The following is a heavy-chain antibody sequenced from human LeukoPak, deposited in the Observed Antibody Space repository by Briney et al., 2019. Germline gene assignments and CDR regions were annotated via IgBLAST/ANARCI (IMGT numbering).Heavy chain of an antibody. CDR1: GYTFTGYY. Sequence: GASVNVYCKASGYTFTGYYIHWVRQAPGQGLEWMGWINPNSGGTNYAQKFQGRVTVTRDTSISTAYMELRRLRSDDRAVYYCARGPPTIVVVITTGDFGSWGQRTLVTVSS. D-gene: IGHD3-22*01. V-gene: IGHV1-2*02. J-gene: IGHJ4*02. CDR2: INPNSGGT. CDR3: ARGPPTIVVVITTGDFGS.